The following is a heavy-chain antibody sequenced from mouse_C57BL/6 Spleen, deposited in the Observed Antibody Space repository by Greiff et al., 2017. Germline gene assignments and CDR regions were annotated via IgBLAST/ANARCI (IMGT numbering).Heavy chain of an antibody. J-gene: IGHJ2*01. CDR2: ISGGGGNT. Sequence: EVQLVESGGGLVKPGGSLKLSCAASGFTFSSYTMSWVRQTPEKRLEWVATISGGGGNTYYPDSVKGRFTISRDNAKNTLYLQMSSLRSEDTALYYCASGPFITTVVAPYYFDYWGQGTTLTVSS. CDR3: ASGPFITTVVAPYYFDY. CDR1: GFTFSSYT. D-gene: IGHD1-1*01. V-gene: IGHV5-9*01.